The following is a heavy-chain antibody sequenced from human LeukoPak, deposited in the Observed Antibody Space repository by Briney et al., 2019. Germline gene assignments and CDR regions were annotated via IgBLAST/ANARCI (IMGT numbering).Heavy chain of an antibody. CDR2: IYYSKNT. CDR3: ASPRGFSYGYFDY. CDR1: GGSISSSSAY. J-gene: IGHJ4*02. D-gene: IGHD5-18*01. V-gene: IGHV4-39*01. Sequence: SETLSLTCTVSGGSISSSSAYWGWIRQPPGKGLEWIGSIYYSKNTYYNPSLKSRVTISADTSKNQFSLTLCSVSATDTAVYYCASPRGFSYGYFDYWGQGTLVTVSS.